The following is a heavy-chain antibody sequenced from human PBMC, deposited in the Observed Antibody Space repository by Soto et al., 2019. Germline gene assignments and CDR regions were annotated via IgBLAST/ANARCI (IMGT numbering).Heavy chain of an antibody. J-gene: IGHJ4*02. CDR3: AKGGDYYDVFDY. D-gene: IGHD3-22*01. V-gene: IGHV3-23*01. CDR1: GFTFSSYA. CDR2: ISGSGGST. Sequence: EVQLLESGGGLGQPGGSLRLSCAASGFTFSSYAMSWVRQAPGKGLEWVSAISGSGGSTYYADSVKGRFTISRDNSKNTLYLQMNSLRAEDTAVYYCAKGGDYYDVFDYWGQGTLVTVSS.